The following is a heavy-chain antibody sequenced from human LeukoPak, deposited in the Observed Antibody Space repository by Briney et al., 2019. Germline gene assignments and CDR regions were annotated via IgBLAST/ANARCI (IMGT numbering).Heavy chain of an antibody. CDR1: RYTFTGYY. Sequence: GASVKVSCKPSRYTFTGYYMHWVRQAAGHGREWIGWVNPISGGTNYAQKFQGSVTMTRDKSISTAYMELSRLRSDDTAVYYCARDLYYDSSGYRAYDAFGIWGQGTMVTVSS. D-gene: IGHD3-22*01. V-gene: IGHV1-2*02. J-gene: IGHJ3*02. CDR3: ARDLYYDSSGYRAYDAFGI. CDR2: VNPISGGT.